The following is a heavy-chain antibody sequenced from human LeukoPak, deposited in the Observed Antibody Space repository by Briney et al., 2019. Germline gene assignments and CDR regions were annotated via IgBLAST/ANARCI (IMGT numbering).Heavy chain of an antibody. V-gene: IGHV3-74*01. D-gene: IGHD4-17*01. CDR3: ARAPRPYGAGYMDV. CDR2: INVDGSST. Sequence: GGSLRLSCEASGFTFSTHWMHWVRQTPGKGLVWVSRINVDGSSTSYADSVKGRFTISRDNAKNTLYLQMNSLRAEDTAVYYCARAPRPYGAGYMDVWGKGTTVTISS. CDR1: GFTFSTHW. J-gene: IGHJ6*03.